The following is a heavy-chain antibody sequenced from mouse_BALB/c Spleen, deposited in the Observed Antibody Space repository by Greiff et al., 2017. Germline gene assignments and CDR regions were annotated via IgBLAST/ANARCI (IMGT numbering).Heavy chain of an antibody. CDR2: ISYSGST. V-gene: IGHV3-2*02. CDR1: GYSITSDYA. D-gene: IGHD1-1*01. CDR3: AREGGFITTVVEGFDY. J-gene: IGHJ2*01. Sequence: EVQLQESGPGLVKPSQSLSLTCTVTGYSITSDYAWNWIRQFPGNKLEWMGYISYSGSTSYNPSLKSRISITRDTSKNQFFLQLNSVTTEDTATYYCAREGGFITTVVEGFDYWGQGTTLTVSS.